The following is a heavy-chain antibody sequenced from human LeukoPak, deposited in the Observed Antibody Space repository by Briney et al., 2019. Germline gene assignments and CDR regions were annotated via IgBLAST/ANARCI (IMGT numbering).Heavy chain of an antibody. CDR1: GFTFSSYS. CDR2: ISSSSSYI. V-gene: IGHV3-21*01. Sequence: GGSLRLSCAASGFTFSSYSMNWVRQAPGEGLEWGSSISSSSSYIYYADSVKGRFTISRDNAKNSLYLQRNMWRAEDTAAYYCARWVAPPDAAFDIWGQGTMVTVSS. J-gene: IGHJ3*02. D-gene: IGHD1-14*01. CDR3: ARWVAPPDAAFDI.